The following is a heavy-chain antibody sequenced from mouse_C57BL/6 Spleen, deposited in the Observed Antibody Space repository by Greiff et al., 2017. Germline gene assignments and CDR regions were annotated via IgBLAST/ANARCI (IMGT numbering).Heavy chain of an antibody. CDR2: IWSGGST. Sequence: QVQLKESGPGLVQPSQSLSITCTVSGFSLTSYGVHWVRQSPGKGLAWLGVIWSGGSTDYNAAFISRLSISKDNSKSQVFFKMNSLQADDTAIYYCASWDSAMDYWGQGTSVTVSS. CDR3: ASWDSAMDY. D-gene: IGHD4-1*01. CDR1: GFSLTSYG. V-gene: IGHV2-2*01. J-gene: IGHJ4*01.